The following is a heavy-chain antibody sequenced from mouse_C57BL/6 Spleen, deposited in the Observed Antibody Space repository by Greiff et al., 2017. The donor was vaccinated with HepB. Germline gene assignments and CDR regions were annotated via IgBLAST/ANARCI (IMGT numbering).Heavy chain of an antibody. J-gene: IGHJ4*01. CDR3: ARGIFGDRNYYSTCDAMDY. CDR1: GFNIKNTY. CDR2: IDPANGNT. D-gene: IGHD2-4*01. V-gene: IGHV14-3*01. Sequence: VQLQQSVAELVRPGASVKLSCTASGFNIKNTYMHWVKQRPEQGLEWIGRIDPANGNTKYAPKFQGKATITADTSSNTAYLQLSSLTSEDTAIYYCARGIFGDRNYYSTCDAMDYWGQGTSVTVSS.